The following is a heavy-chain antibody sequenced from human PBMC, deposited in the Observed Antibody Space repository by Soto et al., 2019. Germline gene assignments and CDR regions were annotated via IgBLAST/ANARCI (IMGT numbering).Heavy chain of an antibody. Sequence: GGSLRLSCAAFGFTFSRDWMSWLRQAPGKGLEWVANINQEGNLKNYVDSVKGRFTISRDNAKNSLYLQMNSLRAEDTAVYFCARSPNWGPGTMVTVSS. CDR3: ARSPN. CDR1: GFTFSRDW. CDR2: INQEGNLK. V-gene: IGHV3-7*01. J-gene: IGHJ4*02.